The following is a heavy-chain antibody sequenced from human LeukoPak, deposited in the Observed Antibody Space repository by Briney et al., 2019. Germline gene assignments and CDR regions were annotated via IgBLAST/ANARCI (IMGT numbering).Heavy chain of an antibody. J-gene: IGHJ5*02. CDR2: ITSSGTYI. Sequence: GGSLRLSCAASGFTFTRFNMNWVRQAPGKGLELVSSITSSGTYIYYADSVKGRFTISRDNSKNTLDLQMNSLRAEDTAVYYCAKDSVELWGTGAPIWFAPWGQGTLVTVSS. CDR1: GFTFTRFN. V-gene: IGHV3-21*04. D-gene: IGHD3-10*01. CDR3: AKDSVELWGTGAPIWFAP.